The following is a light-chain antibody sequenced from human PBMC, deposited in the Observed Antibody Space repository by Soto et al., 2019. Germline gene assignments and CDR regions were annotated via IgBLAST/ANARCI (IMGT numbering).Light chain of an antibody. CDR1: SSDFGDYDS. CDR3: SSYTSSSTSWV. CDR2: EVS. J-gene: IGLJ3*02. V-gene: IGLV2-14*01. Sequence: QSVLTQPASVSGSPGQSITISCTGTSSDFGDYDSVSWYQQHPGKAPKLMIYEVSNRPSGVSNRFSGSKSGNTASLTISGLQSEDESDYYCSSYTSSSTSWVFGGGTQLTVL.